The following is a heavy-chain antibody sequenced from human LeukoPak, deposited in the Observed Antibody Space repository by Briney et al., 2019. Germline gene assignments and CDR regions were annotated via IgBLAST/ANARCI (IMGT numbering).Heavy chain of an antibody. J-gene: IGHJ3*02. CDR1: GFTFSRHS. Sequence: GGSLRLSCAASGFTFSRHSMNWVGQAPGKGLGWVSYISSSSNTIYYADSVKGRFTISRDNDKNSLFLQMNSLRAEDTAVYYCARAGRYSYDSSGYYYDAIDIWGQGTMVTVSS. CDR3: ARAGRYSYDSSGYYYDAIDI. V-gene: IGHV3-48*01. D-gene: IGHD3-22*01. CDR2: ISSSSNTI.